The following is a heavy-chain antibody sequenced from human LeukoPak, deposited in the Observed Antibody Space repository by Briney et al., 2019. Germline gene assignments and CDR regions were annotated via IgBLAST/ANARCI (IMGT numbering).Heavy chain of an antibody. Sequence: GGSLRLPCAASGFTFSSYSMNWVRQAPGKGLEWVSSISSSSSYIYYADSVKGRFTISRDNAKNSLYLQMNSLRAEDTAVYYCARVRYSSDFYFDYWGQGTLVTVSS. V-gene: IGHV3-21*01. CDR1: GFTFSSYS. CDR2: ISSSSSYI. J-gene: IGHJ4*02. CDR3: ARVRYSSDFYFDY. D-gene: IGHD6-25*01.